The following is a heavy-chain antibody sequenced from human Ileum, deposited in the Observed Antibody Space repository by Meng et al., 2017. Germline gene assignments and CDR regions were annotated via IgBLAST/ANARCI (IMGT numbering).Heavy chain of an antibody. CDR2: IPHSGSA. D-gene: IGHD4-23*01. CDR1: SGSISSNTY. V-gene: IGHV4-4*02. CDR3: ARHGGYSQDF. Sequence: QVQLQGSGPGLVRPSGTLSFTCAVSSGSISSNTYWSWVRQPPGKGLEWIGQIPHSGSAYYNPSLKSRVTMSVDKSKSQFSLMLTSVTAADTAIYYCARHGGYSQDFWGQGTLVTVSS. J-gene: IGHJ4*02.